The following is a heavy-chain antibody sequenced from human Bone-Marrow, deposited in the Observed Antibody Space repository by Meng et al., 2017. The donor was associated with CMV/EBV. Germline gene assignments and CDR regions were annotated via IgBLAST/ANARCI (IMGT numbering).Heavy chain of an antibody. D-gene: IGHD3/OR15-3a*01. V-gene: IGHV1-69*05. CDR2: IIPIFGTA. CDR3: ARGTGYYYYYGMDV. Sequence: SVKVSCKAFGGTFSSYAISWVRQAPGQGLEWMGGIIPIFGTANYAQKFQGRVTITTDESTSTAYMELSSLRSEDTAVYYCARGTGYYYYYGMDVWGQGTTVTVSS. CDR1: GGTFSSYA. J-gene: IGHJ6*02.